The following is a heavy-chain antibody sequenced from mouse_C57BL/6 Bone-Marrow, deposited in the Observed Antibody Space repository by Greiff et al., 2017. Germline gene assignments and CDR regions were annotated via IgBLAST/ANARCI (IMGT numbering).Heavy chain of an antibody. J-gene: IGHJ2*01. D-gene: IGHD1-1*01. CDR1: GYTFTSYG. Sequence: QVQLQQSGAELARPGASVKLSCKASGYTFTSYGISWVKQRTGQGLEWIGEIYPRSGNTYYNEKFKGKATLTADKYSSTAYMELRSLTSEDSAVYFCAREGFITTVVALDYGGQGTTLTVSS. V-gene: IGHV1-81*01. CDR3: AREGFITTVVALDY. CDR2: IYPRSGNT.